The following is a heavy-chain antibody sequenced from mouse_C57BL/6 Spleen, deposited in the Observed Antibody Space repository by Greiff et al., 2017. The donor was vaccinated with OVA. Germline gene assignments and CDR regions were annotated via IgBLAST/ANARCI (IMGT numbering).Heavy chain of an antibody. Sequence: QVQLQQSGAELVKPGASVKLSCKASGYTFTSYWMHWVKQRPGQGLEWIGMIHPNSGSTNYNEKFKSKATLTVDKSSSTAYMQLSSLTSEDSAVYYCAGVTTRYWYFDVWGTGTTVTVSS. CDR2: IHPNSGST. CDR3: AGVTTRYWYFDV. CDR1: GYTFTSYW. D-gene: IGHD2-2*01. V-gene: IGHV1-64*01. J-gene: IGHJ1*03.